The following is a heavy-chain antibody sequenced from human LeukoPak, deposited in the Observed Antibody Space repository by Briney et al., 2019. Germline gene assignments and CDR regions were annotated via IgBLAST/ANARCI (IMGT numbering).Heavy chain of an antibody. CDR2: INPNSGGT. Sequence: LRASVKVSCKASGYIFTDYYMHWVRQAPGQGFEWMGWINPNSGGTNYAQKFQGRVTMTRDTSFSTASMELNNLRSDDTAVYYCAREGITAADTNWFDPWGQGTLVTVSS. J-gene: IGHJ5*02. CDR1: GYIFTDYY. V-gene: IGHV1-2*02. CDR3: AREGITAADTNWFDP. D-gene: IGHD6-13*01.